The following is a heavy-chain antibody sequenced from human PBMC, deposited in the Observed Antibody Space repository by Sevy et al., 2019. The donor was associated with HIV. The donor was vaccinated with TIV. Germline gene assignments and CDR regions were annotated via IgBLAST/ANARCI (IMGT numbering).Heavy chain of an antibody. J-gene: IGHJ6*02. Sequence: SETLSLTCTVSGGSIGTYYWSWIRQPPGKGLEWIGYIYYSGSTNYNSSLRSRVTISLDTPKNQFSLELSSVTAADTAVYYCARSYDTSGYHYYGMDVWGQGTTVTVSS. V-gene: IGHV4-59*12. CDR3: ARSYDTSGYHYYGMDV. CDR1: GGSIGTYY. D-gene: IGHD3-22*01. CDR2: IYYSGST.